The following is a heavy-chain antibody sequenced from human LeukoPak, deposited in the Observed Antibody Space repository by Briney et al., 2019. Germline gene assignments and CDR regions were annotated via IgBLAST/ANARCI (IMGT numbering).Heavy chain of an antibody. Sequence: GGSLRLSCTASGFTFGDYAMSWFRQAPGKGLEWVGFIRSKAYGGTTEYAASVKGRFTISRDDSKSIAYLQMNSLKTEDTAVYYCTRPVTTVTTYYYYGMDVWGQGTTVTVSS. J-gene: IGHJ6*02. V-gene: IGHV3-49*03. CDR2: IRSKAYGGTT. CDR1: GFTFGDYA. D-gene: IGHD4-17*01. CDR3: TRPVTTVTTYYYYGMDV.